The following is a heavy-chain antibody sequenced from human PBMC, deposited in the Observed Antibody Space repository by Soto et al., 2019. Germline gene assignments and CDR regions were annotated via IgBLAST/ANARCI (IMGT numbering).Heavy chain of an antibody. D-gene: IGHD6-19*01. CDR2: ISYIGST. CDR3: ARHRTAYSRGWYDN. V-gene: IGHV4-39*01. CDR1: GGSISSSTYY. J-gene: IGHJ4*02. Sequence: SETLSLTCTVSGGSISSSTYYWGWIRQPPGKGLEWIGTISYIGSTFYNPSLDSRVIISVDTSKNQFSLKLNSVTAADTAIYYCARHRTAYSRGWYDNWGQGTLVTVSS.